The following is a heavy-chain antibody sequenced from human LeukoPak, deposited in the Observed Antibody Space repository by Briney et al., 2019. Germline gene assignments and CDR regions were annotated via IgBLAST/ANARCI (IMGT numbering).Heavy chain of an antibody. CDR1: GGSIRSYY. CDR2: IYYSGST. J-gene: IGHJ5*02. CDR3: ARAMSGSYVFDP. D-gene: IGHD1-26*01. V-gene: IGHV4-59*01. Sequence: SETLSLTCTVSGGSIRSYYWSWIRQPPGKGLEWIGYIYYSGSTNYNPSLKSRVTISVDTSKNQFSLKLSSVTAADTAVYYCARAMSGSYVFDPWGQGTLVTVSS.